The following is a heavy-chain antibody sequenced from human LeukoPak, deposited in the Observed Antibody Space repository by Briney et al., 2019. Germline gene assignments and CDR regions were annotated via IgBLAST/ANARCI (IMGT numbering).Heavy chain of an antibody. D-gene: IGHD6-13*01. Sequence: SETLSLTCTVSGGSISSGGYYWSWIRQHPGKGLEWIGYIYYSGSTYYNPSLKSRITISVDTSKNQFSLKLSSVTAADTAVYYCARVAYSSSPIDYWGQGTLVTVSS. J-gene: IGHJ4*02. CDR1: GGSISSGGYY. V-gene: IGHV4-31*03. CDR2: IYYSGST. CDR3: ARVAYSSSPIDY.